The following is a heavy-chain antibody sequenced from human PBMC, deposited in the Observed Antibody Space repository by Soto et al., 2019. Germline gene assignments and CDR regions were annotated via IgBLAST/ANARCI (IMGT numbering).Heavy chain of an antibody. CDR1: GGSISSSSYY. V-gene: IGHV4-39*01. Sequence: QLQLQESGPGLVKPSDTLSLTCTVSGGSISSSSYYWGWIRQPPGKGLEWIGSIYYSGSTYYNPSLKSRVTISVDTSKNQFPLKLSSGTAADTAVYYCASRSYDSSGYWGYWGQGTLVTVSS. D-gene: IGHD3-22*01. CDR2: IYYSGST. J-gene: IGHJ4*02. CDR3: ASRSYDSSGYWGY.